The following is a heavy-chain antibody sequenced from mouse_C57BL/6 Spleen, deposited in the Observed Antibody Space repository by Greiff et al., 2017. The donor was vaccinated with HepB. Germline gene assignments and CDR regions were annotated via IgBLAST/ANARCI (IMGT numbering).Heavy chain of an antibody. CDR2: INPNYGTT. V-gene: IGHV1-39*01. D-gene: IGHD2-5*01. Sequence: VQLQQSGPELVKPGASVKISCKASGYSFTDYNMNWVKQSNGKSLEWIGVINPNYGTTSYNQKFKGKATLTVDQSSSTAYMQLNSLTSEDSAVYDCASYYSNSFDAIDYWGQGTSVTVAS. CDR1: GYSFTDYN. J-gene: IGHJ4*01. CDR3: ASYYSNSFDAIDY.